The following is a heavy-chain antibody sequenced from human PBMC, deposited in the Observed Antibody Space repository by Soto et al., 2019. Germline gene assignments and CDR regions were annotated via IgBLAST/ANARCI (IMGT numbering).Heavy chain of an antibody. CDR1: GYTFRNFG. V-gene: IGHV1-18*01. CDR2: ISAYNANA. CDR3: ARENSYFDY. Sequence: QIQLLQSGAEVKKPGASVKVTCKASGYTFRNFGISWVRQAPGHGLEWLGWISAYNANANYAQKFQGRLTMTADTSTSTAYMELRSVRSDDTAVYYCARENSYFDYWGQGTLVTVSS. J-gene: IGHJ4*02.